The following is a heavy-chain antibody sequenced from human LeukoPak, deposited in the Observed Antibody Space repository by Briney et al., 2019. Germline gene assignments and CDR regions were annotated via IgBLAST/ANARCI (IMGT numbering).Heavy chain of an antibody. CDR1: GFTFSRFG. J-gene: IGHJ4*02. Sequence: PGGSLRLSCAASGFTFSRFGMHWVRQAPGKGLEWVAVISFDGSNKYYADSVKGRFTISRDNSKNTLYLQMNSLRAEDTAIYYCAKFFPGEYSSGGNYWGQGTLVTVSS. CDR2: ISFDGSNK. CDR3: AKFFPGEYSSGGNY. D-gene: IGHD6-19*01. V-gene: IGHV3-30*18.